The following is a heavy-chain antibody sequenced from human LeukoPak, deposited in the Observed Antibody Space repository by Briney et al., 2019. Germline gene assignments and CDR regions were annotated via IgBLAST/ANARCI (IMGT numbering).Heavy chain of an antibody. CDR2: ISSRSSTI. Sequence: GGSLRLSCAASGFTFSTYPMNWVRQAPGKGLEWVSYISSRSSTIYYADSVKGRFTISRDNAKNSLYLRMNSLRAEDTAVYYCARPAADCGGDCYWAFDYWGQGTLVTVSS. V-gene: IGHV3-48*01. D-gene: IGHD2-21*01. CDR3: ARPAADCGGDCYWAFDY. J-gene: IGHJ4*02. CDR1: GFTFSTYP.